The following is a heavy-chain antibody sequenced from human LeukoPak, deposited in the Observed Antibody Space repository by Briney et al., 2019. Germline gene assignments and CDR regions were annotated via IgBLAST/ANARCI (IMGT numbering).Heavy chain of an antibody. V-gene: IGHV3-23*01. Sequence: PGGSLRLSCAASGFTVSSNYMSWVRQAPGKGLEWVSAISGSGGSTYYADSVKGRFTISRDNSKNTLYLQMNSLRAEDTAVYYCAKDLKTAMVTRYYGMDVWGQGTTVTVSS. CDR1: GFTVSSNY. CDR3: AKDLKTAMVTRYYGMDV. D-gene: IGHD5-18*01. CDR2: ISGSGGST. J-gene: IGHJ6*02.